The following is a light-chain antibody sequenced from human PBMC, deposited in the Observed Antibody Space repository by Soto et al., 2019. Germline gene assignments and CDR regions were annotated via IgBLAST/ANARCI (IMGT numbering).Light chain of an antibody. CDR3: SSYSSTSSLGV. J-gene: IGLJ1*01. CDR2: EVS. V-gene: IGLV2-14*01. Sequence: QSVLTQPASVSGSPGQWITISCTGTSSDVGGYNYVSWYQQHPGKAPKLMIYEVSNRPSGVSNRFSGSKSGNTASLTISGLQAEDEADYYCSSYSSTSSLGVFGTGSQGHRP. CDR1: SSDVGGYNY.